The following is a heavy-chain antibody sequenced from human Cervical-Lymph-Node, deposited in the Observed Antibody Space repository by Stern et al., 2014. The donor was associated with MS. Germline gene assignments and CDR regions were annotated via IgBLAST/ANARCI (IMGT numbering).Heavy chain of an antibody. V-gene: IGHV4-59*01. Sequence: QVQLQESGPGLVQPSETLSLRCSVSGDPSEIKYWSWIRQPPGKGLEWIGIVDNSGSTKTNPSLESRVTMSVDTSKSLFSLRLNSLTAADTAVYYCACGAGWQIDYWGQGALVTVSS. CDR2: VDNSGST. J-gene: IGHJ4*02. CDR3: ACGAGWQIDY. D-gene: IGHD2-15*01. CDR1: GDPSEIKY.